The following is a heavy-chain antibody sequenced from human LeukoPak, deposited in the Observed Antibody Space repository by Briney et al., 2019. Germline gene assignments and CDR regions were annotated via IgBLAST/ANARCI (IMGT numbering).Heavy chain of an antibody. J-gene: IGHJ4*02. V-gene: IGHV4-31*03. CDR3: ARGDGGVLDY. CDR2: IYYSVSS. D-gene: IGHD2-21*01. CDR1: GGSVSSGGYN. Sequence: TLSLTCSVSGGSVSSGGYNWSWNRQHPGKGLELIGYIYYSVSSYYNPSLKSRVTISEDTSKNQFSLRLTSVTAADTAVYFCARGDGGVLDYWGQGTLVTVSS.